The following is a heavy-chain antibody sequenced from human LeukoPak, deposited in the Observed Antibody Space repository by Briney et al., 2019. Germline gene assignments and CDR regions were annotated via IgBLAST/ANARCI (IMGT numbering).Heavy chain of an antibody. CDR2: ISYDGSNK. Sequence: GGSLRLSCAASGFTFSSYGMLWVRQAPGKGLEWVAVISYDGSNKYYADSVKGRFTISRDNSKNTLYLQMNSLRAEDTAVYYCAKGITMVRGVMGDAFDIWGQGTMVTVSS. V-gene: IGHV3-30*18. CDR3: AKGITMVRGVMGDAFDI. CDR1: GFTFSSYG. J-gene: IGHJ3*02. D-gene: IGHD3-10*01.